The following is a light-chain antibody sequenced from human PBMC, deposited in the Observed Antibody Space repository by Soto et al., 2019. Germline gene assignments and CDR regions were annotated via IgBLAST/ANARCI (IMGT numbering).Light chain of an antibody. V-gene: IGKV3-20*01. CDR1: QSVSSSY. J-gene: IGKJ1*01. CDR3: QQYGSSPWT. Sequence: EIVLTQSPGNLSLSPGERATLSCRASQSVSSSYLAWYQQKPGQAPRLLIYGASIRATGIPDRFSGSGSGTDFTLTISRLEPEDFAVYYCQQYGSSPWTFGQGTKVEIK. CDR2: GAS.